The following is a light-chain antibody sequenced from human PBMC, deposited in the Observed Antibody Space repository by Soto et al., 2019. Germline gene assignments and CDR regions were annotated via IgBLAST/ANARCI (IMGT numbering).Light chain of an antibody. CDR2: DDN. CDR3: QVWDSNSDRPYV. V-gene: IGLV3-21*02. Sequence: SYELTQSPSVSVAPGQTARITCGRDNIGSKSVHWYQQKPGQAPVLVVYDDNDRRSGIPERFSGSNSGNTATLTINRVEAGDEADYYCQVWDSNSDRPYVFGPGTKVTVL. CDR1: NIGSKS. J-gene: IGLJ1*01.